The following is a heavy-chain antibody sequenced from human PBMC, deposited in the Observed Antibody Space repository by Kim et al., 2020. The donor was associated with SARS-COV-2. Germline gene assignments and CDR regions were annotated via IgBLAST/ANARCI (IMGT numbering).Heavy chain of an antibody. J-gene: IGHJ6*02. D-gene: IGHD3-10*01. CDR3: ARTGGGGHRGQYYYGSGSNNYYYYGMDV. V-gene: IGHV3-30-3*01. CDR1: GFTFSSYA. CDR2: ISYDGSNK. Sequence: GGSLRLSCAASGFTFSSYAMHWVRQAPGKGLEWVAVISYDGSNKYYADSVKGRFTISRDNSKNTLYLQMNSLRAEDTAVYYCARTGGGGHRGQYYYGSGSNNYYYYGMDVWGQGTTVTVSS.